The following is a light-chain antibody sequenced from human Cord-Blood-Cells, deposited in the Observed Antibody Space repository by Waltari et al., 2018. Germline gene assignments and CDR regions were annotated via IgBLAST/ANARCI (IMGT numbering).Light chain of an antibody. V-gene: IGKV3-11*01. J-gene: IGKJ5*01. CDR1: QSVSSY. Sequence: DIVLTQSPATLPSSPGERATLSCRASQSVSSYLARYQQKPGQAPRLRIYDASNRATGIPARFSGSGSGTDFTLTISSLEPEDFAVYYCQQRSNWPSITFGQGTRLEIK. CDR2: DAS. CDR3: QQRSNWPSIT.